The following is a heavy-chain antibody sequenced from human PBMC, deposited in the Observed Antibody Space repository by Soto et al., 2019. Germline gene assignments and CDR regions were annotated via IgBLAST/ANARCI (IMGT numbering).Heavy chain of an antibody. CDR3: ARGLSYTPLFGY. CDR2: ISSSSSYI. Sequence: EVQLVESGGGLVKPGGSLRLSCAASGFTFSSYSMNWVRQAPGKGLEWVSSISSSSSYIYYADSVKGRFTISRDNAKNSLYLQMNSLRAEDTAVYYCARGLSYTPLFGYWGQGTLVTVSS. CDR1: GFTFSSYS. V-gene: IGHV3-21*01. D-gene: IGHD3-16*01. J-gene: IGHJ4*02.